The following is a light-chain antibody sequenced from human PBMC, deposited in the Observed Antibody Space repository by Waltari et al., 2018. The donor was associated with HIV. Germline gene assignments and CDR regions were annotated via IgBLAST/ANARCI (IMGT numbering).Light chain of an antibody. V-gene: IGKV4-1*01. CDR3: QQYLSTPRP. CDR2: WAS. CDR1: QTIVRSHNKSSD. Sequence: DIIMPQSPASLTISLGERATINCPSSQTIVRSHNKSSDLPWYRQRPGQPPELLTYWASTRDSGVPHRFTGGESGTDFNLSSPNVQADDVAVYYCQQYLSTPRPFGRGTKLEIK. J-gene: IGKJ2*01.